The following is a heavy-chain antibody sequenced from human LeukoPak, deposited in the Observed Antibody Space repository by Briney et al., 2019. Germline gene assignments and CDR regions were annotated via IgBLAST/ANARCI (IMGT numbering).Heavy chain of an antibody. V-gene: IGHV3-66*01. CDR1: GFTVSSNY. D-gene: IGHD2-2*01. Sequence: GGSLRLSCAASGFTVSSNYMTWVRQAPGKGLEWVSVIFGGGSTYYADSVKGRFTISRDDSKNTLYLQMNSLRAEDTAVYYCAKCRTTCYANGFDIWGQGTMVTVSS. CDR3: AKCRTTCYANGFDI. J-gene: IGHJ3*02. CDR2: IFGGGST.